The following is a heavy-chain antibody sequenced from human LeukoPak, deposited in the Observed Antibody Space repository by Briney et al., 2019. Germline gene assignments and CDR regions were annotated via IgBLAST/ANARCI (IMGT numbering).Heavy chain of an antibody. J-gene: IGHJ6*03. CDR2: IKSKTDGGTT. CDR1: GFTFSGYS. D-gene: IGHD5-24*01. CDR3: TTSPDDYYYYMDV. V-gene: IGHV3-15*01. Sequence: PGGSLRLSCAASGFTFSGYSMSWVRQAPGKGLEWVGRIKSKTDGGTTDYAAPVKGRFTISRDDSKNTLYLQMNSLKTEDTAVYYCTTSPDDYYYYMDVWGKGTTVTISS.